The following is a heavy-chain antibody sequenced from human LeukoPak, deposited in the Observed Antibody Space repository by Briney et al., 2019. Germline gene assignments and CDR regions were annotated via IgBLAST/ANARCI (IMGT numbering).Heavy chain of an antibody. CDR3: ARDGGDYGDYFFDY. J-gene: IGHJ4*02. CDR2: IAGGGSST. Sequence: GGSLRLSCAASGFTVSFYAMSWVRQAPGKGLEWVSVIAGGGSSTYYADSVKGRFTISRDNAKNSLYLQMNSLRAEDTAVYYCARDGGDYGDYFFDYWGQGTLVTVSS. CDR1: GFTVSFYA. D-gene: IGHD4-17*01. V-gene: IGHV3-23*01.